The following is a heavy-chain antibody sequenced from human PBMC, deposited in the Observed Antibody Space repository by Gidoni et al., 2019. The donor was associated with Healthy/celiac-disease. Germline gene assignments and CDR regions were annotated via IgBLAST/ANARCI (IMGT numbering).Heavy chain of an antibody. CDR1: GFNFSSYG. D-gene: IGHD3-10*01. Sequence: QVQLVESGAGVVKPGRALRLACAGSGFNFSSYGMHWVRQAPGKGLEWVAVISYDGSNTYYAHSVNGRFTISRDNSKNTLYLQMNSLRAEDTAVYYCAKGLAITMVRGAVGWFDPWGQGTLVTVSS. J-gene: IGHJ5*02. CDR2: ISYDGSNT. V-gene: IGHV3-30*18. CDR3: AKGLAITMVRGAVGWFDP.